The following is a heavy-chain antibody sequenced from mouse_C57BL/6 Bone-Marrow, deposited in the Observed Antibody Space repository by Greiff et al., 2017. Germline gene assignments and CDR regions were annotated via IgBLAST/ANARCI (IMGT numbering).Heavy chain of an antibody. CDR3: ARRWLRRYYFDY. V-gene: IGHV14-2*01. J-gene: IGHJ2*01. CDR2: IDPEDGAT. Sequence: EVQLQQSGAELVKPGASVKLSCTASGFNINDYYMHWVKQRTEQGLEWIGRIDPEDGATKYAPKFPGKATITADTSSNTAYLQLSSLPSEDTAVYYGARRWLRRYYFDYWCQGTTLTVSS. CDR1: GFNINDYY. D-gene: IGHD2-2*01.